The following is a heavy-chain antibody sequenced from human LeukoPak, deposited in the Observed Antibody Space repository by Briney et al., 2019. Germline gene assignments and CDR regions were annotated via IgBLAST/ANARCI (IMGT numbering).Heavy chain of an antibody. D-gene: IGHD6-19*01. V-gene: IGHV3-7*01. CDR3: ARDHPVAGLLFDC. CDR1: GFTFDNFW. J-gene: IGHJ4*02. Sequence: GGSLRLSCAASGFTFDNFWMNWVRQAPGKGLEWVASMNQGGSERYYLDSVKGRFTISRDNAKNSEYLQMNSLRADDTAVYYCARDHPVAGLLFDCWGQGTLVNVSS. CDR2: MNQGGSER.